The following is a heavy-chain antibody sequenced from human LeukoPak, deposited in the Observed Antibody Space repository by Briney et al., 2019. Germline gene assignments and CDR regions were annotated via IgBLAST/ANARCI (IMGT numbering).Heavy chain of an antibody. CDR1: GGTFNSYA. CDR3: ARENVVAAYYYYYGMDV. CDR2: IIPIFGTA. Sequence: SVTVSCKASGGTFNSYAISWVRQAPGQGLEWMGGIIPIFGTANYAQKFQGRVTITADESTSTAYMELSSLRSEDTAVYYCARENVVAAYYYYYGMDVWGQGTTVTVSS. J-gene: IGHJ6*02. V-gene: IGHV1-69*13. D-gene: IGHD5-12*01.